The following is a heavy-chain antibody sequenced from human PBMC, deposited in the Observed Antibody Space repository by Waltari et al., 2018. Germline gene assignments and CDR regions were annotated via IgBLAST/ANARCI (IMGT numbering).Heavy chain of an antibody. Sequence: EVQLLESGGGLVQPGGPLRLSCAASGFTFSNYAMSWVRQAPGKGLEWVSVIYVDGTTRYYADSVKGRFTISRDDSKNTVYLQMNSLRDEDTAVYYCAKGGWFDNWGQGTLVTVSS. D-gene: IGHD6-19*01. J-gene: IGHJ4*02. CDR2: IYVDGTTR. CDR3: AKGGWFDN. CDR1: GFTFSNYA. V-gene: IGHV3-23*03.